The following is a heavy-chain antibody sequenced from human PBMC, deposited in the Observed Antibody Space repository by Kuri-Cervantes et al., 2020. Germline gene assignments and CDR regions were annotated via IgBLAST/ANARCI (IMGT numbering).Heavy chain of an antibody. Sequence: GGSLRLSCAASGFTFSSYAMSWVRQAPGKGLEWVSAISGSGGSTYYADSVKGRFTISRDNSKSTLYLQMNSLRAEDTAVYYCAKDSRYYDFWSGYSYDYWGQGTLVTVSS. D-gene: IGHD3-3*01. J-gene: IGHJ4*02. CDR3: AKDSRYYDFWSGYSYDY. CDR2: ISGSGGST. V-gene: IGHV3-23*01. CDR1: GFTFSSYA.